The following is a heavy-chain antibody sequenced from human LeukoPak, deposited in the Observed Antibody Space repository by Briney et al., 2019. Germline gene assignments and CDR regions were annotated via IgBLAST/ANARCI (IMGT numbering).Heavy chain of an antibody. D-gene: IGHD5-12*01. J-gene: IGHJ4*02. CDR3: ARASAYEIEDGLIDY. CDR2: IYYSGST. CDR1: GGSVSSGSYY. Sequence: PSETLSLTCTVSGGSVSSGSYYWSWIRQPPGKGLEWIGYIYYSGSTNYNPSLKSRVTISVDTSKNQLSLKLSSVTAADTAVYYCARASAYEIEDGLIDYWGQGTLVTVSS. V-gene: IGHV4-61*01.